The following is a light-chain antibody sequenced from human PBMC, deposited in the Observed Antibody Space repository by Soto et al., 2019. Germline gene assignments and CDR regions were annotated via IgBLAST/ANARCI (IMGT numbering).Light chain of an antibody. CDR1: RDAYNGY. CDR2: GVF. J-gene: IGKJ1*01. V-gene: IGKV3-20*01. CDR3: QHYGHPQWT. Sequence: EIVMTQSPATLSVSPGERATLSCRASRDAYNGYLAWYQQRPGQAPRLLIYGVFRRANGIPDRFSGSGFGTDFTLTITRLEPEDFAVYYCQHYGHPQWTFGQGTKVKIK.